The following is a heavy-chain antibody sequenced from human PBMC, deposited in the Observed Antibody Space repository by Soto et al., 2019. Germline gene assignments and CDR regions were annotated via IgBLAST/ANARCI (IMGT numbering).Heavy chain of an antibody. CDR1: GFTVSSNY. Sequence: EVQLVESGGGLVQPGGSLRLSCAASGFTVSSNYMSWVRQAPGKGLEWVSVIYSGGSTYYADSVKGRFTISRHNSKNTLYLQMNSLRAEDTAVYYCARERGGGCGGGSCYFDYWGQGTLVTVSS. CDR3: ARERGGGCGGGSCYFDY. J-gene: IGHJ4*02. V-gene: IGHV3-53*04. CDR2: IYSGGST. D-gene: IGHD2-15*01.